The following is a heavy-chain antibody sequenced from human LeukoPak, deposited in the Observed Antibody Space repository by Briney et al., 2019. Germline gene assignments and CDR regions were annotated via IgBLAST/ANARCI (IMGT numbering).Heavy chain of an antibody. Sequence: GGSLRLSCAASGFTFSSYAMSWVRQAPGKGLEWVSAISGSGGSTYYADSVKGRFTISRDNSKNTLYLQMNSLRAEDTAVYYCARAGIFLEWLFDVFDIWGQGTMVTVSS. V-gene: IGHV3-23*01. J-gene: IGHJ3*02. CDR1: GFTFSSYA. CDR2: ISGSGGST. D-gene: IGHD3-3*01. CDR3: ARAGIFLEWLFDVFDI.